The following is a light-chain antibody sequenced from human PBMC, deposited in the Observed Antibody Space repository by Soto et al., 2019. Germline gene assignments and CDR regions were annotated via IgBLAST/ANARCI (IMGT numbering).Light chain of an antibody. Sequence: EIVMTQSPATLSVSPGERATLSCRASQSVSSDLAWYQQKPGQAPRLLIYGASTRATGIPARFSGSVSGTELTITISSLQSEDGEVYYCQQYQSWPPTFGQGTKVDIK. V-gene: IGKV3-15*01. J-gene: IGKJ1*01. CDR2: GAS. CDR1: QSVSSD. CDR3: QQYQSWPPT.